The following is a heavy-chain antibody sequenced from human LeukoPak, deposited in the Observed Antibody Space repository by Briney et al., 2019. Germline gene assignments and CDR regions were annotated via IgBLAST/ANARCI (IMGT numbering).Heavy chain of an antibody. CDR1: GGTFSSYA. CDR2: IIPIFGTA. J-gene: IGHJ3*02. V-gene: IGHV1-69*05. D-gene: IGHD6-6*01. CDR3: ARAGLGAARSVRAFDI. Sequence: ASVKVSCKASGGTFSSYAISWVRQAPGQGLEWMGGIIPIFGTANYAQKFQGRVTITTDESTSTAYMELSSLRSEDTAVYYCARAGLGAARSVRAFDIWGQGTMVTVSS.